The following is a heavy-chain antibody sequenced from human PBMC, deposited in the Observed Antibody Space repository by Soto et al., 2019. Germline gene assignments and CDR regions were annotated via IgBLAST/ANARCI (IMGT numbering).Heavy chain of an antibody. J-gene: IGHJ4*02. D-gene: IGHD6-13*01. Sequence: GASVKVSCKASGYTFTSYAMHWVRQAPGQRLEGMGWINAGNGNTNYSQKFQGRVTITRDTSASTAYMELSSLRSEDTAVYYCARDALPGIAAAGTSGGIDYWGQGTLVTVSS. V-gene: IGHV1-3*01. CDR1: GYTFTSYA. CDR2: INAGNGNT. CDR3: ARDALPGIAAAGTSGGIDY.